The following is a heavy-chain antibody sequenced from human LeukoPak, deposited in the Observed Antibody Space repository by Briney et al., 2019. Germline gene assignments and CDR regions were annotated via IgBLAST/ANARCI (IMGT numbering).Heavy chain of an antibody. Sequence: GGSLRLSCAASGFTFSSYGMHWVRQAPGKGLEWVAFIRYDGSNKYYADSVKGRFTISRDNSKNTLYLQMNSLRAEDTAVYYCAKVAHYYGSGSYYEYYFDYWGQGTLVTVSS. V-gene: IGHV3-30*02. D-gene: IGHD3-10*01. CDR3: AKVAHYYGSGSYYEYYFDY. CDR2: IRYDGSNK. CDR1: GFTFSSYG. J-gene: IGHJ4*02.